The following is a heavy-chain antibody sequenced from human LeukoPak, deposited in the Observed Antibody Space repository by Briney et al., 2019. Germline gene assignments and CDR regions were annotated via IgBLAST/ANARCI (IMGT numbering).Heavy chain of an antibody. CDR1: GFTFSNYW. D-gene: IGHD3-22*01. CDR3: ARDQGSMIVVRPTNWYFDL. V-gene: IGHV3-7*01. J-gene: IGHJ2*01. CDR2: INQDGSEI. Sequence: GGSLRLSCAASGFTFSNYWMSWVRQAPGKGLEWLANINQDGSEIYYVDSVKGRFTISRDNVKNSLYLQINSLRADDTAVYYCARDQGSMIVVRPTNWYFDLWGRGTLVTVSS.